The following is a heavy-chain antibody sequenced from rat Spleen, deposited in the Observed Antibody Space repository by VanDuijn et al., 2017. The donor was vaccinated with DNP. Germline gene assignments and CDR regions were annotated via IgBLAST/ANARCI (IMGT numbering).Heavy chain of an antibody. CDR1: RFTFSDYN. CDR3: AARAPGDYYYGGYFDY. CDR2: IIYDGSRT. D-gene: IGHD1-6*01. J-gene: IGHJ2*01. V-gene: IGHV5S10*01. Sequence: EVQLVETGGGLVQPGKSLKLSCAASRFTFSDYNMAWVRQAPKKGLEWVATIIYDGSRTYYRDSVKGRFTISRDIPKSTLYLQMDSLRSEDTATYYCAARAPGDYYYGGYFDYWGQGVMVTVSS.